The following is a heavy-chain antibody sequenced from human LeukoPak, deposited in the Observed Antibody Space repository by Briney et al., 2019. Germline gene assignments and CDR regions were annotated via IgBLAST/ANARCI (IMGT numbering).Heavy chain of an antibody. Sequence: ASVKVSCKASGYTFISYGISWVRQAPGQGLEWMGWISTYNGNTNYAQKVQGRVTMSTDTSTSTVYMELRSLRSDDTAVYFCARSPGGFTHWFDAWGQGTLVTVSS. V-gene: IGHV1-18*01. CDR2: ISTYNGNT. D-gene: IGHD3-10*01. CDR3: ARSPGGFTHWFDA. CDR1: GYTFISYG. J-gene: IGHJ5*02.